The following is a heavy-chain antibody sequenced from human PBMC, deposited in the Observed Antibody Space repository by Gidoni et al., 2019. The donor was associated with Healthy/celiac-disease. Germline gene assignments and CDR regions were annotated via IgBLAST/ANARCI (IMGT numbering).Heavy chain of an antibody. CDR1: GGTFSSYT. Sequence: QVQLVQSGAEVKKPGSSVKASCKASGGTFSSYTISWVRQAPGQGLECMGRIIPILGIASYAQKFQGRVTITADKSTSTAYMELSSLRSEDTAVYYCARDRGLAYGMDVWGQGTTVTVSS. D-gene: IGHD3-10*01. CDR3: ARDRGLAYGMDV. CDR2: IIPILGIA. V-gene: IGHV1-69*08. J-gene: IGHJ6*02.